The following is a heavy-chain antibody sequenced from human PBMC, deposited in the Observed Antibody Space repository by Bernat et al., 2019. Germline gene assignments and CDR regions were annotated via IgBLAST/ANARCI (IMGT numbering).Heavy chain of an antibody. CDR2: ISSSGSTI. CDR3: ARAAMVYAHSFDY. V-gene: IGHV3-48*03. J-gene: IGHJ4*02. CDR1: GFTFSSYE. D-gene: IGHD2-8*01. Sequence: EVQLVESGGGLVQPGGSLRLSCAASGFTFSSYEMNWVRQAPGKGLEWVSYISSSGSTIYYADSVKGRFTISRDNAKNSLYLQMNSLRAEDTAVYYCARAAMVYAHSFDYWGQGTLVTVSS.